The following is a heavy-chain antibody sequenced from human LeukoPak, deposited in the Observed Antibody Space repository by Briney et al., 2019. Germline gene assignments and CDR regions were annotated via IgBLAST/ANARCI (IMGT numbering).Heavy chain of an antibody. CDR3: ASGIGETDY. V-gene: IGHV4-39*07. CDR2: INHSGST. CDR1: GGSISSDTYY. J-gene: IGHJ4*02. Sequence: SETLSLTCTVSGGSISSDTYYWGWIRQPPGKGLEWIGEINHSGSTNYNPSLKSRVTISVDTSKNQFSLKLSSMTAADTAVYYCASGIGETDYWGQGTLVTVSS. D-gene: IGHD2-21*01.